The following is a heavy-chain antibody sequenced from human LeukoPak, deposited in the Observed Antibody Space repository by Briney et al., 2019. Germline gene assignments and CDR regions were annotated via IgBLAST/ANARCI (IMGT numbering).Heavy chain of an antibody. CDR3: AKVLGVAVAGTVDY. D-gene: IGHD6-19*01. Sequence: PGGSLRLSCAASGFTFSSYAMSGVRQAPGKGLEWVAGISGSGGSTYYADSVKGRFTISKESSKNTLYLQMNRLRPEDTAVYYCAKVLGVAVAGTVDYWGQGTLVTVSS. CDR1: GFTFSSYA. CDR2: ISGSGGST. J-gene: IGHJ4*02. V-gene: IGHV3-23*01.